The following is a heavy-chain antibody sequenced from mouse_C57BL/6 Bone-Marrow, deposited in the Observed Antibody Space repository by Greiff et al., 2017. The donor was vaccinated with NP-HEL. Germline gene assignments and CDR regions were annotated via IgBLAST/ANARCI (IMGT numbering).Heavy chain of an antibody. J-gene: IGHJ4*01. CDR2: ISNGGGRT. CDR3: ERESSGDDYYAMWY. CDR1: GSTFRDYA. D-gene: IGHD3-2*02. V-gene: IGHV5-12*01. Sequence: EVMLVESGGGVVQPGGSLKLSCAASGSTFRDYAMYGVRQTPEKRLEWVAYISNGGGRTYYPDTVKGRFSFSRDNAKNTLYLQMSRLKSADQVMSYCERESSGDDYYAMWYWGQTTTVT.